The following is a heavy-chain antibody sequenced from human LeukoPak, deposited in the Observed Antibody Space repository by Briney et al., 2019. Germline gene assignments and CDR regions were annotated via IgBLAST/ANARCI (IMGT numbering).Heavy chain of an antibody. CDR2: ISGSGGST. CDR1: GFTFSTYA. D-gene: IGHD1-26*01. CDR3: AKDLVGSSFDY. V-gene: IGHV3-23*01. J-gene: IGHJ4*02. Sequence: PGRSLRLSCAASGFTFSTYAMHWVRQAPGKGLEWVSAISGSGGSTYYADSVKGRFTISRDNSKNTLYLQMNSLRAEDTAVYYCAKDLVGSSFDYWGQGTLVTVSS.